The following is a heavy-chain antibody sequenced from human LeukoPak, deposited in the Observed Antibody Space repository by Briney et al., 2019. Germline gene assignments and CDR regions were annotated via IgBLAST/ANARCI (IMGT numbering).Heavy chain of an antibody. J-gene: IGHJ4*02. CDR2: IWYDGSNK. V-gene: IGHV3-33*03. CDR1: GFTFSSYG. CDR3: VDIIMVRGAFDY. Sequence: GGSLRLSYAASGFTFSSYGMHWVRPAPGKGLEWEAVIWYDGSNKYYADSVKGRFTISRDNAKNSLYLQMNSLRAADTAVYYCVDIIMVRGAFDYWGQGTLVTVSS. D-gene: IGHD3-10*01.